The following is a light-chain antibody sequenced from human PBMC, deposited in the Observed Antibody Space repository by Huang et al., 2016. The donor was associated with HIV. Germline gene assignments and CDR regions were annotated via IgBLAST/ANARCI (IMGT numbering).Light chain of an antibody. J-gene: IGKJ2*01. CDR1: QRISSH. CDR3: HQYNNWPYT. CDR2: GAS. V-gene: IGKV3-15*01. Sequence: ETEMTQSPATLSVSPGERPTLSCRASQRISSHLAWYQQKPGKAPRLFIYGASTWAGGIPARFSGSGSGTEFTLTISSLQSEDFAVYYCHQYNNWPYTFGQGTKLEIK.